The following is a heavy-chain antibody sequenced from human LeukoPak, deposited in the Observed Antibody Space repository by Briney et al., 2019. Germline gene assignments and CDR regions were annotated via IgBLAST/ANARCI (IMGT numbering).Heavy chain of an antibody. J-gene: IGHJ3*02. CDR1: GLTFSSYS. D-gene: IGHD2-21*01. CDR3: ASGAYCGGDCYSGDAFDI. CDR2: ISSSSSYI. V-gene: IGHV3-21*01. Sequence: GGSLRLSCAASGLTFSSYSMNWVRQAPGKGLEWVSSISSSSSYIYYADSVKGRFTISRDNAKNSLYLQMNSLRAEDTAVYYCASGAYCGGDCYSGDAFDIWGQGTMVTVSS.